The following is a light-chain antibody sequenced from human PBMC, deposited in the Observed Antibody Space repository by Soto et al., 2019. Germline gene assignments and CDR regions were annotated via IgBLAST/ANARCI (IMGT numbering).Light chain of an antibody. CDR1: QSIGRY. V-gene: IGKV3-11*01. Sequence: EIVLTQSPATLSLSPGERATLSCRASQSIGRYLAWYQQKPGQAPRLLIYDASNRATGIPARFSGSGSGTDFTLTISSLEPEDSAVYYCQQRINWPPFTFGGGTKVEIK. J-gene: IGKJ4*01. CDR3: QQRINWPPFT. CDR2: DAS.